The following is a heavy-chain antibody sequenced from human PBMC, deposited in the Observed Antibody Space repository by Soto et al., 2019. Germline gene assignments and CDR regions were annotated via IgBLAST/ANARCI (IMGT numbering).Heavy chain of an antibody. D-gene: IGHD3-16*01. Sequence: QLQLQESGPGLVKPSETLSLTCTVSGGSISSSSYCWGWIRQPPGKGLEWIGSIYYSGSTYYNPSLKSRVTISVDTSKNQFSLKLSSVTAADTAVYYCARLWGYFFDYWCQGTLVTVSS. V-gene: IGHV4-39*01. CDR2: IYYSGST. CDR1: GGSISSSSYC. J-gene: IGHJ4*02. CDR3: ARLWGYFFDY.